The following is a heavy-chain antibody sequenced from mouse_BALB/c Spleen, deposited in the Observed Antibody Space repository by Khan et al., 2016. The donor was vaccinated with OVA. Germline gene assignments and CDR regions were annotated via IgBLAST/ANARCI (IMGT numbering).Heavy chain of an antibody. CDR1: GFTFSSYT. J-gene: IGHJ4*01. V-gene: IGHV5-12-2*01. D-gene: IGHD1-1*01. CDR3: ASASTTEYDCIMDH. CDR2: ISTGGSNA. Sequence: EVELVESGGDLVQTGGSLKLSCAASGFTFSSYTMPWVRQTPEKRLEWVAFISTGGSNAYYPDNVKGRFTISRDNAYNTLYLQMSSLKSEDTAMYYCASASTTEYDCIMDHWGQGTSVTVSS.